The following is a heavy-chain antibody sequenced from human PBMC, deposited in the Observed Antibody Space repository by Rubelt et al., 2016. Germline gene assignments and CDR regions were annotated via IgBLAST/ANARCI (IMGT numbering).Heavy chain of an antibody. CDR1: EFSFSDDY. CDR2: ISNTGRTI. V-gene: IGHV3-11*01. D-gene: IGHD1-26*01. Sequence: QVQLVESGGGLVKPGGSLRLSCTSSEFSFSDDYMSWIRQAPGKGLEWISYISNTGRTIYYGDSVKGRFTISRDNAKNSLYLQMTRLRVEDTAVYYCARLRYSGSPLDLWGRGTLASVSS. CDR3: ARLRYSGSPLDL. J-gene: IGHJ2*01.